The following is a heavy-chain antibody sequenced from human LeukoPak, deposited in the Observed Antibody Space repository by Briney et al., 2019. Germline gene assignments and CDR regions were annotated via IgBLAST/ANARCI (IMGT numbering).Heavy chain of an antibody. CDR2: ISHDGSNK. CDR3: ARDTTMVRGVSLPYYYGMDV. V-gene: IGHV3-30*04. J-gene: IGHJ6*04. Sequence: PGGFLRLSCAASGFTFSSYAMHWVRQAPGKGLEWVAVISHDGSNKYYADSVKGRFTISRDNSKNTLYLQMNSLRAEDTAVYYCARDTTMVRGVSLPYYYGMDVWGKGTTVTVSS. D-gene: IGHD3-10*01. CDR1: GFTFSSYA.